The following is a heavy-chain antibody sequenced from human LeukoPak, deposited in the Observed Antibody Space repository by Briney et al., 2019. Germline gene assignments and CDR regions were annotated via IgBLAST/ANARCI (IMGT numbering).Heavy chain of an antibody. CDR2: IYWDGDE. CDR3: AHKSTVSGGDY. V-gene: IGHV2-5*02. Sequence: SGPTLVKPTQTLTLTCTFSGFSLSTHGVGVGWIRQPPGKALEWLALIYWDGDERYSPSLKSRLTTTKDTPKNQVVLTMTNMDPVDTATYYCAHKSTVSGGDYWGQGTLVTVSS. J-gene: IGHJ4*02. D-gene: IGHD3-10*01. CDR1: GFSLSTHGVG.